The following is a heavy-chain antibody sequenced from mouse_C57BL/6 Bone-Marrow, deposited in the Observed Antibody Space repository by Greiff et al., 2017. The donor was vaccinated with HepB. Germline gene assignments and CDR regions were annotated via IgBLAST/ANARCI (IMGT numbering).Heavy chain of an antibody. Sequence: EVQGVESGAELVRPGASVKLSCTASGFNIKDDYMHWVKQRPEQGLEWIGWIDPENGDTEYASKFQGKATITADTSSNTAYLQLSSLTSEDTAVYYCTPYYGSSYGFAYWGQGTLVTVSA. J-gene: IGHJ3*01. CDR3: TPYYGSSYGFAY. CDR1: GFNIKDDY. V-gene: IGHV14-4*01. D-gene: IGHD1-1*01. CDR2: IDPENGDT.